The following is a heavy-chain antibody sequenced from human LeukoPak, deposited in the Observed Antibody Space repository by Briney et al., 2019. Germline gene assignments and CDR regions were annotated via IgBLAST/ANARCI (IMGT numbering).Heavy chain of an antibody. Sequence: PSETLSLTCSVSGGSMNGYYWSSIRQSPGKGLEWIGYIYYSGSTNYNPSLKSRVTISVDTSKNQFSLKLSSVTAADTAVYYCARHVWLQPFDYWGQGTLVTVSS. V-gene: IGHV4-59*08. J-gene: IGHJ4*02. CDR2: IYYSGST. D-gene: IGHD3-9*01. CDR1: GGSMNGYY. CDR3: ARHVWLQPFDY.